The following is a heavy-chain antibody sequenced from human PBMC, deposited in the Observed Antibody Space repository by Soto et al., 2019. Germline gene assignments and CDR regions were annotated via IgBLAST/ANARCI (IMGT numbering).Heavy chain of an antibody. CDR1: GFTFGDYA. V-gene: IGHV3-49*04. CDR2: IRSKRYGGTP. Sequence: GGSLRLSCAASGFTFGDYALSWVRQGPGKGLEWVGFIRSKRYGGTPEYAASVKGRFSISRDDSGNIAYLQMNSLRTEDTAVYFCTRLPRHPRPAFDYWGQGTQVTVSS. CDR3: TRLPRHPRPAFDY. D-gene: IGHD2-2*01. J-gene: IGHJ4*02.